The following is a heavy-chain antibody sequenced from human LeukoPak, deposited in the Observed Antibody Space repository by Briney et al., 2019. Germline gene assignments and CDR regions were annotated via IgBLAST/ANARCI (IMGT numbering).Heavy chain of an antibody. V-gene: IGHV3-20*04. J-gene: IGHJ5*02. Sequence: PGGSLRLSCTASGFMFDDYDMSWVRHVPGKALEWVSGITWNGDKTGYADSVRGRFAISRDNTKKSLYLQMSSLRAEDTALYYCARDPFCSSSTGCYFEDWFDPWGPGTLVTVSS. CDR2: ITWNGDKT. CDR1: GFMFDDYD. D-gene: IGHD2-2*01. CDR3: ARDPFCSSSTGCYFEDWFDP.